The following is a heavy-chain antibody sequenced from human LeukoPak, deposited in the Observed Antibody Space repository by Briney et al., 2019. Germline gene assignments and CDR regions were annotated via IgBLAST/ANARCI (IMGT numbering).Heavy chain of an antibody. J-gene: IGHJ5*02. D-gene: IGHD1-26*01. CDR1: GGSFSGYY. V-gene: IGHV4-34*01. CDR2: INHSGST. CDR3: ARRPGSSGSFTKGLDWFDP. Sequence: SETLSLTCAVYGGSFSGYYWSWIRPPPGKGLEWVGEINHSGSTNYNPSLKSRGTISVDTSKNQFSLKLSSVTAADTAVYYCARRPGSSGSFTKGLDWFDPWGQGTLVTVSS.